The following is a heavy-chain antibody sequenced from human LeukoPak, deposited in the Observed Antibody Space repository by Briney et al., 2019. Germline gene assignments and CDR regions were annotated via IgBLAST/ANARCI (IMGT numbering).Heavy chain of an antibody. CDR1: GGSISSGSYY. J-gene: IGHJ3*02. CDR3: ARQWLGDAFDI. D-gene: IGHD3-22*01. CDR2: IYTSGST. V-gene: IGHV4-61*02. Sequence: SETLSLTCTVSGGSISSGSYYWSWIRQPAGKGLVWIGRIYTSGSTNYNPSLKSRVTISVDTSKNQFSLKLSSVTAADTAVYYCARQWLGDAFDIWGQGTMVTVSS.